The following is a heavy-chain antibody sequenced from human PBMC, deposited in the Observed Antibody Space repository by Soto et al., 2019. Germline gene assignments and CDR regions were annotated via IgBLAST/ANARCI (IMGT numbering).Heavy chain of an antibody. CDR1: GFTFNNYW. V-gene: IGHV3-74*01. J-gene: IGHJ5*02. Sequence: EVQLVESGGGLVQPGGSLRLSCAASGFTFNNYWMHWVRQAPGKGLMWVSRINPDGSRTTYADSVKGRFAISRDNAKNTLYLQINSLRAEDTAVYYCVRVKLGSYDWFDPWGQGTLVTVSS. CDR2: INPDGSRT. CDR3: VRVKLGSYDWFDP. D-gene: IGHD3-16*01.